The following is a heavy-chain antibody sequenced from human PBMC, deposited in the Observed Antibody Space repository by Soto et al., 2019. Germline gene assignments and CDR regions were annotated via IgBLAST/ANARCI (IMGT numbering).Heavy chain of an antibody. CDR1: GFTFSSYA. CDR2: ISGSGGST. V-gene: IGHV3-23*01. CDR3: AKGVATRGFGEHYWDY. D-gene: IGHD3-10*01. J-gene: IGHJ4*02. Sequence: PGGSLRLSCAASGFTFSSYAMSWVRQAPGKGLEWVSAISGSGGSTYYADSVKGRFTISRDNSKNTLYLQMNSLRAEDTAVYYCAKGVATRGFGEHYWDYWGQGTLVPVSS.